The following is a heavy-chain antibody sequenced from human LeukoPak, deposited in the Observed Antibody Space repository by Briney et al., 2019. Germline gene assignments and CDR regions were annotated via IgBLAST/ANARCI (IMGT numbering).Heavy chain of an antibody. D-gene: IGHD5-18*01. V-gene: IGHV3-21*01. CDR1: GFTFSTYS. Sequence: GGSLRLSCAASGFTFSTYSMNWVRQAPGKGLEWVSSISSSSTYIYYADSVKGRFNISRDNAKNSLYLQMNSLRAEDTAVYYCARVNSGDSYRDGMDVWGQGTTVTVSS. CDR2: ISSSSTYI. CDR3: ARVNSGDSYRDGMDV. J-gene: IGHJ6*02.